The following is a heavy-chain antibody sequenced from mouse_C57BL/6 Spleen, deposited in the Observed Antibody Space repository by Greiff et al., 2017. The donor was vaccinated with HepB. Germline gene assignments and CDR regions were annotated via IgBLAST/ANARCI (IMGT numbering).Heavy chain of an antibody. CDR3: ARGGDYYGRRYDLDY. CDR1: GYAFSSSW. V-gene: IGHV1-82*01. CDR2: IYPGDGDT. Sequence: VKLQESGPELVKPGASVKISCKASGYAFSSSWMNWVKQRPGKGLEWIGRIYPGDGDTNYNGKFKGKATLTADKSSSTAYMQLSSLTSEDSAVYFCARGGDYYGRRYDLDYWGQGTSVTVSS. D-gene: IGHD1-1*01. J-gene: IGHJ4*01.